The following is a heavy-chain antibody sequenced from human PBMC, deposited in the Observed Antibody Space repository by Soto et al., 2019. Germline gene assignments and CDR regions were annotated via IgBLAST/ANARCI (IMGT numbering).Heavy chain of an antibody. D-gene: IGHD4-17*01. V-gene: IGHV4-59*01. J-gene: IGHJ4*02. CDR1: GGSISSYY. CDR3: ARVYGDYLDY. Sequence: SETLSLTCTVAGGSISSYYWSRIRQPPGKGLEWIGYIYYSGSTNYNPSLKSRVTISVDTSKNQFSLKLSSVTAADTAVYYCARVYGDYLDYWGQGTLVTVSS. CDR2: IYYSGST.